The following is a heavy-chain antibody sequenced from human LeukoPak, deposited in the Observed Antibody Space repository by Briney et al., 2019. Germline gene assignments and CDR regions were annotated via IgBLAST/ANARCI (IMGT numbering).Heavy chain of an antibody. V-gene: IGHV1-8*02. Sequence: ASVKVSCKASGYTFTTYDINWVRHAAGQGVEWMGWMNPNSGDTNTTQKFQGRLTTSREATTSTPCMDLRSLRSDDTAVYYCARTKPDHSEIYNWCQGTLVTVSS. CDR3: ARTKPDHSEIYN. CDR2: MNPNSGDT. CDR1: GYTFTTYD. D-gene: IGHD2/OR15-2a*01. J-gene: IGHJ4*02.